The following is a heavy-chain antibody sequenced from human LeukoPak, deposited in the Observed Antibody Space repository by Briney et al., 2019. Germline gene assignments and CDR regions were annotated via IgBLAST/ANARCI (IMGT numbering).Heavy chain of an antibody. D-gene: IGHD6-19*01. CDR2: IYYSGST. J-gene: IGHJ4*02. Sequence: SETLSLTCTVSGGSISSYYWSLIRQPPGKGLEWIGYIYYSGSTNYNPSLKSRVTISVDTSKNQFSLKLSSVTAADTAVYYCARDHGDSSGWYFGYWGQGTLVTVSS. V-gene: IGHV4-59*12. CDR1: GGSISSYY. CDR3: ARDHGDSSGWYFGY.